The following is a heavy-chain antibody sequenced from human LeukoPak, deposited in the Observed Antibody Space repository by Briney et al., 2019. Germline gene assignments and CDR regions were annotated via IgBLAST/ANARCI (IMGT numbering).Heavy chain of an antibody. Sequence: GASVKVSCKASGYTFTSYGISWVRQAPGQGLEWMGWISAYNGNTNYAQKLQGRVTMTTDTSTSTAYMELRSLRSDDTAVYYCARGEERPTTYYDFWSGRGPKINLIDYWGQGTLVTVSS. J-gene: IGHJ4*02. CDR2: ISAYNGNT. CDR3: ARGEERPTTYYDFWSGRGPKINLIDY. D-gene: IGHD3-3*01. V-gene: IGHV1-18*01. CDR1: GYTFTSYG.